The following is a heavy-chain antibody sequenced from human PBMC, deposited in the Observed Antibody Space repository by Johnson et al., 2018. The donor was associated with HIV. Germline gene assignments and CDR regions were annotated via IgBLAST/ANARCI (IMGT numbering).Heavy chain of an antibody. Sequence: VQLVESGGGLVKPGGSLRLSCAASGFTVSSNYMSWVRQAPGTGLEWVSVIYSGGSTYYADSVKGRFTISRDNSKNTLYLQMKGLSAEDTAVYYCARGGADSSTGASDAAFDIWGQGTMVTVSS. CDR3: ARGGADSSTGASDAAFDI. V-gene: IGHV3-66*01. CDR1: GFTVSSNY. J-gene: IGHJ3*02. CDR2: IYSGGST. D-gene: IGHD6-13*01.